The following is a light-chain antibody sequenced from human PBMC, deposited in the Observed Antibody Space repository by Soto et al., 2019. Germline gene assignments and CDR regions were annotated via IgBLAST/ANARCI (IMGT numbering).Light chain of an antibody. CDR3: MQSTQLPPT. V-gene: IGKV2D-29*02. CDR1: QSLLHITGETF. J-gene: IGKJ5*01. CDR2: EVS. Sequence: DVVMTQSPLSLSVTPGQPASISCKSSQSLLHITGETFLFWYLQKPGQSPQLLIYEVSTRVSGVPDRFSGSGSGTDFTHEISRVKTDDVGIYYCMQSTQLPPTFGQGTRLGIE.